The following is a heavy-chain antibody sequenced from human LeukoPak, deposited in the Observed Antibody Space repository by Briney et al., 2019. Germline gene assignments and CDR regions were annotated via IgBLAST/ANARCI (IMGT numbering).Heavy chain of an antibody. Sequence: SETLSLTCAVSGYSISSGYYWGWIRQPPGKGLEWIGRIYHSGSTYYNPSLKSRVTISVDTSKNQFSLKLSSVTAAETAVYYCARAPNMVRVDYWGQGTLVTVSS. CDR2: IYHSGST. CDR3: ARAPNMVRVDY. D-gene: IGHD3-10*01. CDR1: GYSISSGYY. J-gene: IGHJ4*02. V-gene: IGHV4-38-2*01.